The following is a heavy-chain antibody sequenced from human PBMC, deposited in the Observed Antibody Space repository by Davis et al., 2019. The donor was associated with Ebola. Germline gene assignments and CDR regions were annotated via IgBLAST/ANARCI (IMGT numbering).Heavy chain of an antibody. J-gene: IGHJ4*02. D-gene: IGHD6-13*01. CDR3: ARAEVRTIAAAGAFDY. CDR1: GYTFTSYY. Sequence: ASVKVSCKASGYTFTSYYMHWVRQAPGQGLEWMGIINPSGGSTSYAQKFQGRVTMTRDTSTSTVYMELSSLRSEDTAVYYCARAEVRTIAAAGAFDYWGQGTLVTVSS. CDR2: INPSGGST. V-gene: IGHV1-46*01.